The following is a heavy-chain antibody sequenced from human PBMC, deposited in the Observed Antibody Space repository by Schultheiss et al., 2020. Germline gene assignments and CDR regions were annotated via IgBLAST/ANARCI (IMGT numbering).Heavy chain of an antibody. CDR2: ISAYNGNT. J-gene: IGHJ6*04. V-gene: IGHV1-18*04. CDR3: ARDRRYCSSTSCYSGGYYYYGMDV. Sequence: ASVKVSCKASGYTFTSYGISWARQAPGQGLEWMGWISAYNGNTNYAQKLQGRVTITADESTSTAYMELSSLRSEDTAVYYCARDRRYCSSTSCYSGGYYYYGMDVWGKGTTVTVSS. D-gene: IGHD2-2*01. CDR1: GYTFTSYG.